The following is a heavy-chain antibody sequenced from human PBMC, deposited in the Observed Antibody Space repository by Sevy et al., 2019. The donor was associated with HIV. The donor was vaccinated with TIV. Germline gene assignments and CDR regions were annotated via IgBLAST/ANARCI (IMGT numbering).Heavy chain of an antibody. Sequence: ASVKVSCKASGGTFSSYAISWVRQAPGQGLEWMGGIIPIFGTANYAQKFQGRVTMTADESTSTAYMELSSLRSEDTAVYYCASDVSDNAFDIWGQGTMVTVSS. J-gene: IGHJ3*02. V-gene: IGHV1-69*13. CDR3: ASDVSDNAFDI. CDR1: GGTFSSYA. CDR2: IIPIFGTA. D-gene: IGHD3-16*02.